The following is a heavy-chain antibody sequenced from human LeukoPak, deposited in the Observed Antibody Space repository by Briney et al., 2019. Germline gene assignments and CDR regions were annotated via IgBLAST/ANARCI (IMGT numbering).Heavy chain of an antibody. D-gene: IGHD3-3*01. J-gene: IGHJ6*03. CDR1: GYTFTSYD. V-gene: IGHV1-8*01. Sequence: ASVKVSCKASGYTFTSYDINWVRQATGQGLEWMGWMNPNSGNTGYAQKFQGRVTMTTDTSTSTAYMELRSLRSDDTAVYYCARGYGRITIFGVVLYYYYMDVWGKGTTVTVSS. CDR2: MNPNSGNT. CDR3: ARGYGRITIFGVVLYYYYMDV.